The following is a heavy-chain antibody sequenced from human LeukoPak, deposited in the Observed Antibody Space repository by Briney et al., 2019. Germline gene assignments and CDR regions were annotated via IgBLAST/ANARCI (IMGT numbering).Heavy chain of an antibody. D-gene: IGHD2-2*01. CDR3: ARGGTPWDHFLPDIVVVPAAMRGLFFDY. J-gene: IGHJ4*02. CDR2: ISYDGSNK. V-gene: IGHV3-30-3*01. Sequence: SGGSLRLSCAASGFTFSSYAMHWVRQAPGKGLEWVAVISYDGSNKYYADSVKGRFTISRDNSKNTLYLQMNSLRAEDTAVYYCARGGTPWDHFLPDIVVVPAAMRGLFFDYWGQGTLVTVSS. CDR1: GFTFSSYA.